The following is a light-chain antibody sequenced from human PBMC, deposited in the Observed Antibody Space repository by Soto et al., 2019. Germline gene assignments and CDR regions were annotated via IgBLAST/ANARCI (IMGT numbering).Light chain of an antibody. CDR3: QQYGDRPRT. V-gene: IGKV3-15*01. CDR1: QYIGSA. Sequence: EVVLTQSPATLSVSPGDRATLSCRASQYIGSAVAWYHQRSGQAPRLLIFDASIRVPTTPARFSGSVSGTEFTRTISSLESEDFAVYFCQQYGDRPRTLGQGTKVEIK. J-gene: IGKJ1*01. CDR2: DAS.